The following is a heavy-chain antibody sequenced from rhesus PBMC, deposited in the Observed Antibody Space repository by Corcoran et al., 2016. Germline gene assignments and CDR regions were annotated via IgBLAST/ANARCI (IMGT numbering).Heavy chain of an antibody. CDR2: VAHDGGGK. V-gene: IGHV3-54*02. CDR3: ARDLSGGCSLDS. CDR1: GFAFSGHG. J-gene: IGHJ4*01. Sequence: VQLVESGGGLVQPGGSLRLSCGASGFAFSGHGMHWVRQAPGKGLEWVAIVAHDGGGKYGADSVKDRFTVSKDNYKNILFLQMDNLKLEDTAVYYCARDLSGGCSLDSWGQGVLVAVSS. D-gene: IGHD6-37*01.